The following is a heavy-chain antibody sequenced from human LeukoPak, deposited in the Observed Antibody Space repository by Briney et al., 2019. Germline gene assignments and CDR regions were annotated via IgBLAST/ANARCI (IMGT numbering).Heavy chain of an antibody. CDR2: MNPNSGNT. CDR3: ARGVSIAANDY. D-gene: IGHD6-6*01. V-gene: IGHV1-8*03. CDR1: GYTFTSYG. Sequence: GASVKVSCKASGYTFTSYGINWVRQAAGQGLEWMGWMNPNSGNTGYAQKFQGRVTITRNTSISTAYMELSSLRSEDTAVYYCARGVSIAANDYWGQGTLVTVSS. J-gene: IGHJ4*02.